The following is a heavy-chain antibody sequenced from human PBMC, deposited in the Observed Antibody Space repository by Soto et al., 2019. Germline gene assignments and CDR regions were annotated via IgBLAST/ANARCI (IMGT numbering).Heavy chain of an antibody. CDR1: VGSFSGYY. J-gene: IGHJ6*02. Sequence: PSETLSLTCAVYVGSFSGYYWTWVRQSQGKGLEWIGEINDSGYSKYTPSLKSRVTMSVDTSKSQFSVTLTSVTAADTAVYFCARGRKKRHFYNYGLDVWGPGTTVTVSS. V-gene: IGHV4-34*01. CDR2: INDSGYS. CDR3: ARGRKKRHFYNYGLDV.